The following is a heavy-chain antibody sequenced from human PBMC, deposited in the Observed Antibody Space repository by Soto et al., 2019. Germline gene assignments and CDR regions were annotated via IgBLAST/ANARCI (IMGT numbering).Heavy chain of an antibody. D-gene: IGHD5-18*01. J-gene: IGHJ4*02. V-gene: IGHV3-23*01. CDR2: ISASGRDT. Sequence: GGSLRLSCAASGFSFTNYAMSWVRQAPGKGLEWVSGISASGRDTYYADSVKGRFTISRDNSKNTLYLQMNSLRAEDTAVYYCAKASPGGLWGAFDYWGQGTLVTVSS. CDR3: AKASPGGLWGAFDY. CDR1: GFSFTNYA.